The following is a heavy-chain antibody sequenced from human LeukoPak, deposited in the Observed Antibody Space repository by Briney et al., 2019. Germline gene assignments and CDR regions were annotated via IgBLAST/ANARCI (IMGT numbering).Heavy chain of an antibody. CDR3: ARFQLPYYYDSSGYYSAFDI. V-gene: IGHV4-59*01. CDR1: GGSISSYY. D-gene: IGHD3-22*01. Sequence: SETPSLTCTVSGGSISSYYWSWIRQPPGKGLEWIGYIYYSGSTNYNPSLKSRVTISVDTSKDQFSLKLSSVTAADTAVYYCARFQLPYYYDSSGYYSAFDIWGQGTMVTVSS. J-gene: IGHJ3*02. CDR2: IYYSGST.